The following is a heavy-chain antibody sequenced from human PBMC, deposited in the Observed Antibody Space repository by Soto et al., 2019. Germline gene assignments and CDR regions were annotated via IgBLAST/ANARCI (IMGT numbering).Heavy chain of an antibody. J-gene: IGHJ4*02. V-gene: IGHV1-69*06. CDR3: ARSGTSSSSDGRFDY. CDR2: IIPIFGTA. D-gene: IGHD6-6*01. CDR1: GCTFSSYA. Sequence: QVQLVQSGAEVKKPGSSVKVSCKASGCTFSSYAISWVRQAPGQGLEWVGGIIPIFGTANYAQKFQGRVTITADKSPSTAYMELSSLRSEDTAVYYCARSGTSSSSDGRFDYWGQGTLVTVSS.